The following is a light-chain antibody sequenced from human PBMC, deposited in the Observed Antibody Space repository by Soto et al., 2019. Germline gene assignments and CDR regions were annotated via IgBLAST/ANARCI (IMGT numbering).Light chain of an antibody. CDR1: NSNIGSNY. CDR3: GTWDNSRSAVV. J-gene: IGLJ2*01. V-gene: IGLV1-51*01. Sequence: QSVLTQPPSVSAAPGQKVALSCPGSNSNIGSNYVSWYQQLPGTAPKLLVYDNNKRPSGIPDRFSDSKSGTSATLGITGLQTGYEAEYYCGTWDNSRSAVVFGGRTKVTVL. CDR2: DNN.